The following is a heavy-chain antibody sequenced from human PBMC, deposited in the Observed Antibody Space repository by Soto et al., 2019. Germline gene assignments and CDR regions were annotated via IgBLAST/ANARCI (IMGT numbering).Heavy chain of an antibody. D-gene: IGHD4-4*01. V-gene: IGHV3-23*01. Sequence: EVQLLESGGGLVQPGGSLRLSCAASGFTFSSYAMSWVRQAPGKGLEWVSAISGSGGSTYYADSVKGRFTISRDNSKNALYLQMNSLRAEETAVYYCAKDRRLQSNWFDPWGQGTLVTVSS. CDR3: AKDRRLQSNWFDP. J-gene: IGHJ5*02. CDR1: GFTFSSYA. CDR2: ISGSGGST.